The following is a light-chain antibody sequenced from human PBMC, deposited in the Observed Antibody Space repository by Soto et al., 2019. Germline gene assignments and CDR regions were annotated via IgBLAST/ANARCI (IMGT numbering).Light chain of an antibody. CDR2: GVS. Sequence: ELVVSLSPGTLSLSPGERATLSCRASPSLISTYLAWCQQEPGQAPRLLIYGVSIRATGIPDRFRGSGSGTDFTLTISRLEPEDFAVYYCQQYDSSPRTFGQGTKVDIK. CDR3: QQYDSSPRT. J-gene: IGKJ1*01. CDR1: PSLISTY. V-gene: IGKV3-20*01.